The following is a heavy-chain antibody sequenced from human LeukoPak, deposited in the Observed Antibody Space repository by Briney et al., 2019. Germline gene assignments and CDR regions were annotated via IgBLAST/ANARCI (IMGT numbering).Heavy chain of an antibody. CDR2: IGIDSGNT. CDR1: GFPFIEYS. CDR3: ARDHNYAFDN. Sequence: GGSLRLSCTASGFPFIEYSMNWVRQVPGKGLEWISYIGIDSGNTKYADSVRGRFTISADKAKNSLYLQMNSLRVEDTAVYYCARDHNYAFDNWGQGSLVSVAS. J-gene: IGHJ4*02. D-gene: IGHD1-1*01. V-gene: IGHV3-48*01.